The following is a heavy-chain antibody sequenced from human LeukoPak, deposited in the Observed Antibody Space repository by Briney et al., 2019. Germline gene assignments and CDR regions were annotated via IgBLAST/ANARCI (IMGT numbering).Heavy chain of an antibody. CDR1: GYTLTELS. CDR2: FDPEDGET. Sequence: ASVKVSCKVSGYTLTELSMHWVRQAPGKGLEWMGGFDPEDGETIYAQKFQGRVTMTEDTSTDTAYMELSSLRSEDTAVYYCATGVGYYGSGNYWGQGTLVTVFS. V-gene: IGHV1-24*01. D-gene: IGHD3-10*01. CDR3: ATGVGYYGSGNY. J-gene: IGHJ4*02.